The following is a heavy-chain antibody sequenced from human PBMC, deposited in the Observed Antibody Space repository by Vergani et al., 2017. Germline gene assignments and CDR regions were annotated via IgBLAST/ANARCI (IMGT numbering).Heavy chain of an antibody. J-gene: IGHJ3*02. Sequence: QVQLVQSGAEVKKPGSSVKVSCKASGGTFSSYAISWVRQAPGQGLAWMGGISPICGTANYAQKFQGRVTITADDSTSTAYLELSSLRSEDTAVYYCARDSEVVGATGAFDIWGQGTMVTVAS. V-gene: IGHV1-69*01. CDR1: GGTFSSYA. D-gene: IGHD1-26*01. CDR2: ISPICGTA. CDR3: ARDSEVVGATGAFDI.